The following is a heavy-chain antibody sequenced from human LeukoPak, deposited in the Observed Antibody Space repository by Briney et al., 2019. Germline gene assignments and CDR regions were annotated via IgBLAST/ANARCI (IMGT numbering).Heavy chain of an antibody. D-gene: IGHD6-13*01. V-gene: IGHV4-4*07. J-gene: IGHJ3*02. CDR3: ARASSYSSSWSAFDI. Sequence: SETLSLTCTVSDDSITIYYWSWIRQPPGKGLEWIGRIQTSGNTNYNPSLKSRVTISLDTSRGQISLRVTSVTAADTAIYYCARASSYSSSWSAFDIWSQGTMVTVSS. CDR1: DDSITIYY. CDR2: IQTSGNT.